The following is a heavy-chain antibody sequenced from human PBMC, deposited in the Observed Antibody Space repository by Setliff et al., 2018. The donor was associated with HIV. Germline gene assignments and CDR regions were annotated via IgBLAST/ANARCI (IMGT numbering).Heavy chain of an antibody. CDR2: IDLGGSII. D-gene: IGHD2-21*01. CDR1: GFIFIHYI. CDR3: SMWPFDY. Sequence: GGSLRLSCEASGFIFIHYILTWVRQSPGRGLELVSYIDLGGSIIHYADSVRCRFTISRDDARKSVFLQMDSLRAEDTAMYYCSMWPFDYWGQGALVTVSS. J-gene: IGHJ4*02. V-gene: IGHV3-48*04.